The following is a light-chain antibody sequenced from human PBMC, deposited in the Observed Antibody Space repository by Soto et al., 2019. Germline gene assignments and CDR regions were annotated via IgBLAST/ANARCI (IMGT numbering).Light chain of an antibody. CDR1: SSDIGGYNS. V-gene: IGLV2-8*01. Sequence: QSALTQSPSASGSPGQSVTISCTGTSSDIGGYNSVSWYQQHPGKAPKVMIYDVTKRPSGVPDRFSGSKSGNTASLTISGLQDEDEADYYCASYTSTSTLEVFGGGTKLTVL. CDR2: DVT. J-gene: IGLJ2*01. CDR3: ASYTSTSTLEV.